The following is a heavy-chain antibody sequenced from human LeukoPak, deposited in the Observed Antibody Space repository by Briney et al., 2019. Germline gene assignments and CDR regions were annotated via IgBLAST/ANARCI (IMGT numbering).Heavy chain of an antibody. V-gene: IGHV4-34*01. CDR3: ARLRWLPEVLDY. CDR2: INLSGST. Sequence: SETLSLTCAVYGGSFSGYYWSWIRQPPGKGLDWIGEINLSGSTNYNPSLKSRVTISVDTSKHQFSLNRSSVTSAATAVYYCARLRWLPEVLDYWGQGTLVTVSS. D-gene: IGHD5-12*01. CDR1: GGSFSGYY. J-gene: IGHJ4*02.